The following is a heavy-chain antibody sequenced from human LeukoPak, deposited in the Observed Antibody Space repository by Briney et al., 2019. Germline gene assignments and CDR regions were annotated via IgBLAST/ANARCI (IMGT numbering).Heavy chain of an antibody. CDR1: GLTVSTNY. CDR2: IYNGVTI. J-gene: IGHJ4*02. CDR3: ILTTVTTSAEY. V-gene: IGHV3-53*01. D-gene: IGHD4-17*01. Sequence: PGGSLRLSCAASGLTVSTNYMNWVRQAPGKGLEWVSVIYNGVTIHYADPVKGRFTISSDNSKNTVYLQMNSLRAEDTAIYYCILTTVTTSAEYWGQGTLVTVSS.